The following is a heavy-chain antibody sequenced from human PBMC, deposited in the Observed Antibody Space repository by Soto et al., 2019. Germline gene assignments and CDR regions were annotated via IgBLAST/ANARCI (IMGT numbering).Heavy chain of an antibody. CDR1: GYTFTSYG. Sequence: QVQLVQSGGEVKKPGASVKVSCKASGYTFTSYGISWVRQAPGQGLEWMGWISGYNGKTNYAQKVQDRVTMTTDTTTSTVYMELRSLRSDDTAVYYCAREGDVSYSSYGMDVWGQGTTVTVSS. J-gene: IGHJ6*02. CDR3: AREGDVSYSSYGMDV. V-gene: IGHV1-18*01. CDR2: ISGYNGKT. D-gene: IGHD2-21*01.